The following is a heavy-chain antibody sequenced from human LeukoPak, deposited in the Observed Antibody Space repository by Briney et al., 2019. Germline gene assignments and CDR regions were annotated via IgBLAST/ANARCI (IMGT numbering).Heavy chain of an antibody. CDR3: ATYTHWVAGDV. V-gene: IGHV3-7*01. D-gene: IGHD3-16*01. CDR1: GFTCSDSW. Sequence: GGSMRLSCAASGFTCSDSWMSWLRHAPGKGLEWVANGNPDGSAKDYVDSGKGRFTISRDNAGNSLYLQMSSLRAEDTAVYYCATYTHWVAGDVWGQGTTVTVSS. J-gene: IGHJ6*02. CDR2: GNPDGSAK.